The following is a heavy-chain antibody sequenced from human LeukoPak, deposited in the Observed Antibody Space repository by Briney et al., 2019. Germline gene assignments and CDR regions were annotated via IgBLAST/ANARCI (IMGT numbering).Heavy chain of an antibody. CDR2: IYHSGST. CDR1: GYSISSGYY. CDR3: ARDGVPAARDYYYYMDV. J-gene: IGHJ6*03. D-gene: IGHD2-2*01. Sequence: SETLSLTCTVSGYSISSGYYWGWIRQPPGKGPEWIGSIYHSGSTYYNPSLKSRVTISVDTSKNQFSLKLSSVTAADTAVYYCARDGVPAARDYYYYMDVWGKGTTVTVSS. V-gene: IGHV4-38-2*02.